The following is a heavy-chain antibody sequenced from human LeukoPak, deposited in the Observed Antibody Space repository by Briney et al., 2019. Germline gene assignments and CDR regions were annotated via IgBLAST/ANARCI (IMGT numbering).Heavy chain of an antibody. CDR3: ARAYYYDSSGYSH. Sequence: PGGSLRLSCTASGFTFGDYAMNWVRQAPGKGLEWVSYISSSGSTIYYADSVKGRFTISRDNAKNSLYLQMNSLRAEDTAVYYCARAYYYDSSGYSHWGQGTLVTVSS. CDR2: ISSSGSTI. D-gene: IGHD3-22*01. J-gene: IGHJ4*02. CDR1: GFTFGDYA. V-gene: IGHV3-48*03.